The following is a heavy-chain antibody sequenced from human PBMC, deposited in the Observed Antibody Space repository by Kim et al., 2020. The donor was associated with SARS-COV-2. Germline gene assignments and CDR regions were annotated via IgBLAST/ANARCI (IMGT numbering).Heavy chain of an antibody. V-gene: IGHV5-51*01. J-gene: IGHJ4*02. CDR2: IFPGGSDI. CDR1: GYTFTHYW. Sequence: GESLKISCEGSGYTFTHYWIGWVRQMPGKGLEWMGIIFPGGSDIRYSPSFQGQVTISVDKSVSTAYLRWSSLRAPDTAMYYCARRGSGNYDYFDYWGKGTLVTVSS. D-gene: IGHD1-26*01. CDR3: ARRGSGNYDYFDY.